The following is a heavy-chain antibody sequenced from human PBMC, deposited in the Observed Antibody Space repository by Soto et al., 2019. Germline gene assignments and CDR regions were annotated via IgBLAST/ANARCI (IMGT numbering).Heavy chain of an antibody. CDR1: GGSITSGGYY. V-gene: IGHV4-31*03. J-gene: IGHJ5*02. D-gene: IGHD3-3*01. Sequence: SETLSLTCTVSGGSITSGGYYWNWIRQHPGKGLEWIGYIFYTGTTRYNSALQSRVSISVDSTKNHFSLKLTSVTAADTAVYYCARDTTIFGVALQTRFDPWGPGTLVTVSS. CDR3: ARDTTIFGVALQTRFDP. CDR2: IFYTGTT.